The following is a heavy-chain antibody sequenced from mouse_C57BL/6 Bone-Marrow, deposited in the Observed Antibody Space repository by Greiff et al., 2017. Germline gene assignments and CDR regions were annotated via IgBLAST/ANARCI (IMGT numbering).Heavy chain of an antibody. Sequence: EVNVVESGGGLVQPGGSLSLSCAASGFTFTDYYMSWVRQPPGKALEWLGFIRNKANGYTTEYSAFVKGRFTISRDNSQSILYLRIKALSAEVSATYYCARSLYYFGISYLFAYWGQGTLVTVSA. J-gene: IGHJ3*01. CDR2: IRNKANGYTT. CDR3: ARSLYYFGISYLFAY. V-gene: IGHV7-3*01. CDR1: GFTFTDYY. D-gene: IGHD1-1*01.